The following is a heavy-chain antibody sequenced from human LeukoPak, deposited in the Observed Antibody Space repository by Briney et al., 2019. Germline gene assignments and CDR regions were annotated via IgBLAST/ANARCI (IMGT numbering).Heavy chain of an antibody. CDR1: GGSISSYY. V-gene: IGHV4-59*01. CDR2: IYYSGST. Sequence: PSETLPLTCTVSGGSISSYYWSWIRQPPGKGLEWIGYIYYSGSTNYNPSLKSRVTISVDTSKNQFSLKLSSVTAADTAVCYCARRQYSSSWYFDYWGQGTLVTVSS. CDR3: ARRQYSSSWYFDY. D-gene: IGHD6-13*01. J-gene: IGHJ4*02.